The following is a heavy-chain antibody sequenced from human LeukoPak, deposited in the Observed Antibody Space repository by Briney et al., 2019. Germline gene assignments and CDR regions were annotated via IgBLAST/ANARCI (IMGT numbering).Heavy chain of an antibody. CDR3: ASGLLTSTSGYPYFET. Sequence: GGSLRLSCAASGFTFSSYAMSWVRQAPGQGLEWISYISHTSRTIYYAESVKGRFTISRDNTEKLVYLQMNSLRVDDTAQYYCASGLLTSTSGYPYFETWGPGTLVTVSS. CDR2: ISHTSRTI. CDR1: GFTFSSYA. D-gene: IGHD2-2*01. J-gene: IGHJ5*02. V-gene: IGHV3-48*04.